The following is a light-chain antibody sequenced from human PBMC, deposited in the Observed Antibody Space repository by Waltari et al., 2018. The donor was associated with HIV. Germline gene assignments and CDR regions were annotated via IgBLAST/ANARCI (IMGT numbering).Light chain of an antibody. V-gene: IGLV1-40*01. CDR1: SSNIGAGYD. CDR3: QSFDSSLTTSGVI. Sequence: QSVLTQPPPGQRVTISCTGSSSNIGAGYDVPWYQQLPGTAPKLLIYANINRPSGVPDRFSGSKSGSSASLAITGLQAEDEAHYYCQSFDSSLTTSGVIFGGGTKLTVL. CDR2: ANI. J-gene: IGLJ2*01.